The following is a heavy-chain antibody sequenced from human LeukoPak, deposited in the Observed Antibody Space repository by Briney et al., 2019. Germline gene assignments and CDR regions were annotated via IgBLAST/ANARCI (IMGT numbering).Heavy chain of an antibody. CDR3: AAVGGGYCSSTSCCNLKGMDV. Sequence: SVKVSCKASGFTFTSSAVQWVRQARGQRLEWIGWIVVGSGNTNYAQKFQERVTITRDMSTSTAYMELSSLRSEDTAVYYCAAVGGGYCSSTSCCNLKGMDVWGQGTTVTVSS. CDR2: IVVGSGNT. CDR1: GFTFTSSA. D-gene: IGHD2-2*01. V-gene: IGHV1-58*01. J-gene: IGHJ6*02.